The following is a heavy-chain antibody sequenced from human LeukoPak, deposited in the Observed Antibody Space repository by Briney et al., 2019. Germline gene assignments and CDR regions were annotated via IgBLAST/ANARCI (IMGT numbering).Heavy chain of an antibody. D-gene: IGHD3-10*01. CDR3: ARDYGRSRDYGMDV. Sequence: GGSLRLSCAASGFTFSSYWMHWVRQAPGKGLVWVSRINSDGSSTTYADSVKGRFTISRDNAKNTLYLQMNCLRAEDTAVYFCARDYGRSRDYGMDVWGQGTTVTVSS. J-gene: IGHJ6*02. V-gene: IGHV3-74*01. CDR1: GFTFSSYW. CDR2: INSDGSST.